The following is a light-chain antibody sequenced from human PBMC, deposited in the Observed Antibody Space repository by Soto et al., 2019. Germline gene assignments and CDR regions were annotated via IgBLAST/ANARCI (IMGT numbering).Light chain of an antibody. CDR1: SSDVGGYNY. Sequence: QSALTQPASVSGSPGQSITISCTGTSSDVGGYNYVSWYQQHPGKAPKLMIYDVSNRPSGVSNRFSGSKSGNTVSLTISGLQAEDEADYSCSSYTRSSTLGVFGGGTKLTVL. CDR2: DVS. CDR3: SSYTRSSTLGV. V-gene: IGLV2-14*01. J-gene: IGLJ2*01.